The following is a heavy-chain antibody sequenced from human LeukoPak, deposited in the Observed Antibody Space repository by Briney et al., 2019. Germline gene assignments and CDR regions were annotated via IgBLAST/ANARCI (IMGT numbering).Heavy chain of an antibody. CDR2: ISYDGSNK. D-gene: IGHD6-13*01. J-gene: IGHJ4*02. Sequence: GGSLRLSCAASGFTFSSYAMHWVRQAPGKGLEWVAVISYDGSNKYYADSVKGRFTISRDNSKNTPYLQMNSLRAEDTAVYYCARDGNQEFWYSSSWYVPVFFDYWGQGTLVTVSS. V-gene: IGHV3-30-3*01. CDR1: GFTFSSYA. CDR3: ARDGNQEFWYSSSWYVPVFFDY.